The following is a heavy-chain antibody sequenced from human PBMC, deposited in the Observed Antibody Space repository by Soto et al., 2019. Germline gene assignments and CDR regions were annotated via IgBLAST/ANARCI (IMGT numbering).Heavy chain of an antibody. V-gene: IGHV4-31*03. CDR3: AREVRSAATSDAFDI. Sequence: PYQTMSLTCTLSGSCISSDNYFWSWMRQHTGKGLERLGYIYYCASAYCNSSCKSRVCISAATSKNKISLRLNSVTAADTAMYYCAREVRSAATSDAFDIWGRGTMVTVSS. J-gene: IGHJ3*02. CDR1: GSCISSDNYF. CDR2: IYYCASA. D-gene: IGHD6-25*01.